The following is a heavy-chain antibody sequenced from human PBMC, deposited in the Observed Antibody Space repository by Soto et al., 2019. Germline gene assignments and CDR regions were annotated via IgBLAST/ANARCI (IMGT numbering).Heavy chain of an antibody. J-gene: IGHJ4*02. CDR1: GFSLSTSGVG. D-gene: IGHD3-22*01. Sequence: QITLKESGPTLVKPTQTLTLTCTFSGFSLSTSGVGVGWIRQPPGKALEWLALIHWDDEKRYSPSLKIRLTLTKDPSKNQLVLTMTNVDPVDTATYYCAHKGGEYYYATSGYSYFDYWGQGTLVTVSS. V-gene: IGHV2-5*02. CDR2: IHWDDEK. CDR3: AHKGGEYYYATSGYSYFDY.